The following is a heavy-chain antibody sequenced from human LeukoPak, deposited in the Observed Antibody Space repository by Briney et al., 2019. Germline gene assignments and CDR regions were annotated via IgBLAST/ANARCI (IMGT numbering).Heavy chain of an antibody. CDR2: ISSSSSI. V-gene: IGHV3-48*04. CDR1: GFTFSSYS. D-gene: IGHD5-24*01. Sequence: GGSLRLSCAASGFTFSSYSMNWVRQAPGKGLEWVSYISSSSSIHYADSVKGRFTISRDNAKNSLYLQMNSLRAEDTAVYYCARDLGWLQFGYWGQGTLVTVSS. CDR3: ARDLGWLQFGY. J-gene: IGHJ4*02.